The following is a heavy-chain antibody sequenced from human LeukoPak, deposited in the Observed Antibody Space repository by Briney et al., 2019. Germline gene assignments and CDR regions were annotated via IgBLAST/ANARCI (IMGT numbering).Heavy chain of an antibody. J-gene: IGHJ4*02. CDR2: IQNDGSNT. Sequence: GGSLRLSCATSGFTFSSYNMHWVRQAPGKGLEWVAFIQNDGSNTYYADSVRGRFTISRDNSKNTLYLQMNSLRAEDTTVYYCAKDAGGGLCYFDYWGQGTLVTVSS. CDR1: GFTFSSYN. CDR3: AKDAGGGLCYFDY. D-gene: IGHD2-2*01. V-gene: IGHV3-30*02.